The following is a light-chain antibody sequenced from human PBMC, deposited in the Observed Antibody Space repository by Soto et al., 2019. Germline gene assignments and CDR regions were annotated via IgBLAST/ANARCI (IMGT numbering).Light chain of an antibody. V-gene: IGKV3-15*01. Sequence: EIVLTQSPGTLSLSPGQRATLSCRASQSLSSSNLAWYQQKPGQAPRLLIYAASSRATGVPARFSGSGSGTEFTLTISSLQSEDFAVYYCQQYNNWPRTFGQGTKVDIK. CDR2: AAS. CDR3: QQYNNWPRT. CDR1: QSLSSSN. J-gene: IGKJ1*01.